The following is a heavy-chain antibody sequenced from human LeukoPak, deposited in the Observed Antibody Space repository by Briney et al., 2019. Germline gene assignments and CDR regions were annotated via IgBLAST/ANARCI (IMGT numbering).Heavy chain of an antibody. CDR3: ASCPINYYDSSGYYCLDY. Sequence: GGSLRLSCAASGFTFSSYAMHWVRQAPGKGLEWVAVISYDGSNKYYADSVKGRFTISRDNSKNTLYLQMNSLRAEDTAVYYCASCPINYYDSSGYYCLDYWGQGTLVTVSS. CDR1: GFTFSSYA. D-gene: IGHD3-22*01. J-gene: IGHJ4*02. CDR2: ISYDGSNK. V-gene: IGHV3-30*04.